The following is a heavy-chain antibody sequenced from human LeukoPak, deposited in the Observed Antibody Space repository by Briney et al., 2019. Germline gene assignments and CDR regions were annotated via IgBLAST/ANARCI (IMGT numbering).Heavy chain of an antibody. CDR2: IYYSGRT. Sequence: SQTLSLTCTVSGGSISSGDYYWSWIRQPPGKGLEWIGYIYYSGRTYYNPSLKSRVTISVDASKNQFSLNLTSVTAAYTAVYYCAALQRPAAIDYWGQGTLVTVSS. CDR1: GGSISSGDYY. V-gene: IGHV4-30-4*01. D-gene: IGHD2-2*01. CDR3: AALQRPAAIDY. J-gene: IGHJ4*02.